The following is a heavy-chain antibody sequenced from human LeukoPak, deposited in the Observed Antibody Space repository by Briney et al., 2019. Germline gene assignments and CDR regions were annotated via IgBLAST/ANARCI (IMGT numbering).Heavy chain of an antibody. CDR2: INHSGST. CDR3: ARLASYDYVWGSYRSRNFDY. Sequence: SETLSFTCAVSGGSISSNNWWGWVRQPPGKGLEWIGEINHSGSTNYNPSLKSRVTISVDTSKNQFSLKLSSVAAADTAVYYCARLASYDYVWGSYRSRNFDYWGQGTLVTVSS. D-gene: IGHD3-16*02. J-gene: IGHJ4*02. CDR1: GGSISSNNW. V-gene: IGHV4-4*02.